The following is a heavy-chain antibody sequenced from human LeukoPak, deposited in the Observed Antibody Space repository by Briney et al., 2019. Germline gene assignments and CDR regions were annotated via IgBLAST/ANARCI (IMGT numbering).Heavy chain of an antibody. CDR3: ARLKELIYGDLPRWFDP. CDR1: GGSISSSSYY. Sequence: KPSETLSLTCTVSGGSISSSSYYWGWIRQPPGKGLEWIGSIYYSGSTYYNPSLKSRVTISVDTSKNQFSLKLSSVTAADTAVYYCARLKELIYGDLPRWFDPWGQGTLVTVSS. D-gene: IGHD4-17*01. CDR2: IYYSGST. J-gene: IGHJ5*02. V-gene: IGHV4-39*01.